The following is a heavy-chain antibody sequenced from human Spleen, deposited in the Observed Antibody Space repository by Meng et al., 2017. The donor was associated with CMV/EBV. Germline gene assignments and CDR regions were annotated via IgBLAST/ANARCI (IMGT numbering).Heavy chain of an antibody. CDR1: DFTFNTYA. J-gene: IGHJ5*02. D-gene: IGHD2-2*01. V-gene: IGHV3-30-3*01. CDR2: ISYDGDNK. Sequence: GESLKISCAASDFTFNTYAMHWVRQAPGKGLEWVALISYDGDNKYYADSLKGRFTISRDNSKNTLYLQMNSLRAEDTAIYYCAKAALRLLQLIVVVPAALDPWGQGTLVTVSS. CDR3: AKAALRLLQLIVVVPAALDP.